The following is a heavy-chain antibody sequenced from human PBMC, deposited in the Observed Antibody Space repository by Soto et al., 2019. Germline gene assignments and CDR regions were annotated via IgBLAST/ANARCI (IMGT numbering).Heavy chain of an antibody. D-gene: IGHD4-17*01. V-gene: IGHV3-30-3*01. J-gene: IGHJ4*02. Sequence: GGSLRLSCAASGFTFSSYAMHWVRQAPGKGLEWVAVISYDGSNKYYADSVKGRFTISRDNSKNTLYLQMNSLRAEDTAVYYCARERTSALHDYGDYFPDFDYWGQGTLVTVSS. CDR2: ISYDGSNK. CDR3: ARERTSALHDYGDYFPDFDY. CDR1: GFTFSSYA.